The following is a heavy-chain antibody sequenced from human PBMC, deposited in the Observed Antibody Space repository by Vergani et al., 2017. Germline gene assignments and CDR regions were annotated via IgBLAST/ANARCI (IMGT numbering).Heavy chain of an antibody. CDR1: GYSFTSYW. CDR3: AGRYYYDSSGRFSYFDY. D-gene: IGHD3-22*01. Sequence: EVQLVPSGAEVKKPGASLRISCKGSGYSFTSYWISWVRQMPGKGLEWMGRIDPSDSYTNYSPSFQGHVTISADKSISTAYLQWSSLKASDTAMYYCAGRYYYDSSGRFSYFDYWGQGTLVTVSS. CDR2: IDPSDSYT. V-gene: IGHV5-10-1*03. J-gene: IGHJ4*02.